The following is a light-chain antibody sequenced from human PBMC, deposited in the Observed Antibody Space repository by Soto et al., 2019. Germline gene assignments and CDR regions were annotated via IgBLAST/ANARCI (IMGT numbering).Light chain of an antibody. J-gene: IGLJ1*01. CDR2: EGS. Sequence: QSALTRPASVSGSPGQSITISCTGTSSDVGGYPLVSWYQQHPGKAPKPMIYEGSKRPSGVSNRFSGSKSGYTASLTISGLQAEDEADYYCCSYAGPRYVFGSGTKVTV. V-gene: IGLV2-23*01. CDR3: CSYAGPRYV. CDR1: SSDVGGYPL.